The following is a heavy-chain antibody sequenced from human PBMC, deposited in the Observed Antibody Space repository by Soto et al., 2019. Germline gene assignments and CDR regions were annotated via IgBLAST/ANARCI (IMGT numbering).Heavy chain of an antibody. CDR2: IYYSGST. Sequence: SETLSLTCTVSGGSISSSSYYWGWIRQPPGKGLEWIGSIYYSGSTYYNPSLKSRVTISVDTSKNQFSLKLSSVTAADTAVYYCARMNKDCSGGSCYSLYYYYMDVWGKGTTVTVS. V-gene: IGHV4-39*01. J-gene: IGHJ6*03. D-gene: IGHD2-15*01. CDR3: ARMNKDCSGGSCYSLYYYYMDV. CDR1: GGSISSSSYY.